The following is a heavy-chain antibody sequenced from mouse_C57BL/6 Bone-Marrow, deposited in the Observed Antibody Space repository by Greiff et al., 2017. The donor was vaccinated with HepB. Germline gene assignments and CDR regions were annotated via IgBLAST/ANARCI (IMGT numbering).Heavy chain of an antibody. CDR3: ARSTTVPHWYFDV. V-gene: IGHV1-19*01. CDR1: GYTFTDYY. J-gene: IGHJ1*03. D-gene: IGHD1-1*01. CDR2: INPYNGGT. Sequence: EVQLVESGPVLVKPGASVKMSCKASGYTFTDYYMNWVKQSHGKSLEWIGVINPYNGGTSYNQKFKGKATLTVDKSSSTAYMELNSLTSEDSAVYYCARSTTVPHWYFDVWGTGTTVTVSS.